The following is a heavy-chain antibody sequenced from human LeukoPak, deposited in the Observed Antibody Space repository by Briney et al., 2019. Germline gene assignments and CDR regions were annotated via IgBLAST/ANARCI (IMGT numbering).Heavy chain of an antibody. V-gene: IGHV1-2*02. CDR2: INPRNGAT. D-gene: IGHD2-8*02. Sequence: ASVTVSCKASGYTFTNYYIHWLRQAPGQGPEWMGYINPRNGATDYSRKFQGRLSMTRDTSISTAYMEVSSLRSDDTALYYCARDPRDTGGAYDSWGQGTLLTVSS. CDR1: GYTFTNYY. CDR3: ARDPRDTGGAYDS. J-gene: IGHJ5*01.